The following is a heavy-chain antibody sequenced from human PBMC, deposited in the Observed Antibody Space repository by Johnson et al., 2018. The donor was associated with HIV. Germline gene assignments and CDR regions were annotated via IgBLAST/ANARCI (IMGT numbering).Heavy chain of an antibody. CDR1: GFTFSSYG. J-gene: IGHJ3*02. CDR2: MSYDGSNK. Sequence: QVQLVESGGGVVQPGRSLRLSCAASGFTFSSYGMHWVRQAPGKGLEWVAVMSYDGSNKYYADSVKGRFTISRDNSKNTLYLQMNSLRAEDTAVYYCATQGGTTSFDIWGQGTMVTVSS. CDR3: ATQGGTTSFDI. D-gene: IGHD1-7*01. V-gene: IGHV3-30*03.